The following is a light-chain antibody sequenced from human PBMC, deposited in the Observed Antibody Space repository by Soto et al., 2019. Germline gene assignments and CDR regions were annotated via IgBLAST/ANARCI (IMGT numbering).Light chain of an antibody. CDR2: GNG. V-gene: IGLV1-40*01. CDR1: SSNIGAGHD. J-gene: IGLJ1*01. Sequence: QSVLTQPPSVSGAPGQRVTISCTGSSSNIGAGHDVHWYQQLPGTAPKLLIYGNGNRPSGVPDRFSGSKSGTSASLAITGLQGDDEADYYCQSYDSSLSGSEVFGTGTKVTVL. CDR3: QSYDSSLSGSEV.